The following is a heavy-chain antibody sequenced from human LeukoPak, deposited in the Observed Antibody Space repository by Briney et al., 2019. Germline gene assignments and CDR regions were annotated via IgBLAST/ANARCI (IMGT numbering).Heavy chain of an antibody. CDR2: IYYSGST. J-gene: IGHJ4*02. CDR1: GGSISSSNW. V-gene: IGHV4-4*02. D-gene: IGHD6-13*01. Sequence: SETLSLTCAVSGGSISSSNWWSWVRQPPGKGLEWIGSIYYSGSTYYNPSLKSRVTISVETSKNEFSLKLRSVIAADTAVYYCARVTGYRIEDYFDYWGQGTLVTVSS. CDR3: ARVTGYRIEDYFDY.